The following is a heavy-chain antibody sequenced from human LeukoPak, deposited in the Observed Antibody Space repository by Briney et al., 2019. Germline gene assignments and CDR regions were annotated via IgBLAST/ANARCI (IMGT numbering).Heavy chain of an antibody. V-gene: IGHV3-48*04. J-gene: IGHJ4*02. CDR3: ARGLGVYSSGWYDY. CDR1: GFTFSSYS. D-gene: IGHD6-19*01. Sequence: GSLRLSCAASGFTFSSYSMNWVRQAPGKGLEWVSYISSSSSTIYYADSVKGRFTVSRDNAKNSLYLQMNSLRAEDTAVYYCARGLGVYSSGWYDYWGQGTLVTVSS. CDR2: ISSSSSTI.